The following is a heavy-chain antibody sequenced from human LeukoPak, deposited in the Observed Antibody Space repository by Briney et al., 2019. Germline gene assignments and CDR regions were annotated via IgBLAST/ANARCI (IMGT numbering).Heavy chain of an antibody. J-gene: IGHJ4*02. Sequence: PGGSLRLSCAASGFTFSSYAMSWVRQAPGKGLEWVSVISASGRNTYYADSVKGRFNISRDNSKNTLYLQMNSLRAEDTAVYYCANPITLVRRVTIGDYWGQGTLVAVSS. V-gene: IGHV3-23*01. CDR3: ANPITLVRRVTIGDY. CDR2: ISASGRNT. D-gene: IGHD3-10*01. CDR1: GFTFSSYA.